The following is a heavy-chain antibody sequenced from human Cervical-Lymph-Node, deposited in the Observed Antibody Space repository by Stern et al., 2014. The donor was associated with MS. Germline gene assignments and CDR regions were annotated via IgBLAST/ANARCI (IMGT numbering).Heavy chain of an antibody. J-gene: IGHJ4*02. CDR3: VTDQGGIAVY. CDR2: IIPMFGTP. CDR1: GGTFSINT. Sequence: QVQLLQPGTAVKKPGSSVKVSCKASGGTFSINTISWVRQAPGQGLEWMGGIIPMFGTPNYAQKFQGRVTTTADESTSTAYLELSSLTSQDTALYFCVTDQGGIAVYWGQGTLVTVSS. D-gene: IGHD6-19*01. V-gene: IGHV1-69*01.